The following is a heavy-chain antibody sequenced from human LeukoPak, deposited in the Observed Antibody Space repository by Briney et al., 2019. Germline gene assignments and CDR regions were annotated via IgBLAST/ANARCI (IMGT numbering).Heavy chain of an antibody. CDR2: ISGSGGST. CDR1: GFTFSSYG. Sequence: QTGGSLRLSCAASGFTFSSYGMSSVRQAPGKGLEWGSAISGSGGSTYYADSVKGRFTISRDNSKNTLYLQMNSLRAEDTAVYYCAKDSTRAGRYFDWLLYADYWGQGTLVTVSS. D-gene: IGHD3-9*01. J-gene: IGHJ4*02. V-gene: IGHV3-23*01. CDR3: AKDSTRAGRYFDWLLYADY.